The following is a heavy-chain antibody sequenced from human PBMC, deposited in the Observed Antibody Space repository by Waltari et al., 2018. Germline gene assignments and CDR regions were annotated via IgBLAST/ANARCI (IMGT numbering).Heavy chain of an antibody. Sequence: LQLVQSGGEVKKPGASVKVSCKASGYKFINYGISWGRQAPGQGLEWMGWIGADSGNTDYAQKFQDRVTMTTDTSTGTVYVDLRSLRSDDTAVYYCAAISGWSRGNYAMDVWGQGTTVTVSS. CDR2: IGADSGNT. V-gene: IGHV1-18*01. CDR3: AAISGWSRGNYAMDV. CDR1: GYKFINYG. J-gene: IGHJ6*02. D-gene: IGHD3-16*01.